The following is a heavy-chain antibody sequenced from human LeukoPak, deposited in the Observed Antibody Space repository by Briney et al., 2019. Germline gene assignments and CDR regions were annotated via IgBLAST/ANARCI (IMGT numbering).Heavy chain of an antibody. CDR1: GGSISSSSYY. J-gene: IGHJ5*02. CDR3: ASGGQWLVEAVYWFDP. CDR2: IYYSGST. V-gene: IGHV4-39*07. D-gene: IGHD6-19*01. Sequence: PSETLSLTCTVSGGSISSSSYYWGCIRQPPGKGLEWIGSIYYSGSTYYNPSLKSPVTISVDTSKTQFSLKLSSVTAADTAVYYCASGGQWLVEAVYWFDPWGRGTVVTVSS.